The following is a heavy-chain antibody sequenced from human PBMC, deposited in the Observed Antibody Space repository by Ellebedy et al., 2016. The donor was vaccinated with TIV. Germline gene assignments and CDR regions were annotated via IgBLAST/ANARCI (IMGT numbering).Heavy chain of an antibody. J-gene: IGHJ5*02. CDR1: GFTFSSYG. V-gene: IGHV3-30*18. D-gene: IGHD3-10*01. Sequence: GESLKISXAASGFTFSSYGMHWVRQGPGKGLEWVAGISSDGSFGHSVDSVKGRFTISRDNSMNTLYLEMNSLRPEDTAVYFCAKDLAHPGNWFDPWGQGTLVTVSS. CDR2: ISSDGSFG. CDR3: AKDLAHPGNWFDP.